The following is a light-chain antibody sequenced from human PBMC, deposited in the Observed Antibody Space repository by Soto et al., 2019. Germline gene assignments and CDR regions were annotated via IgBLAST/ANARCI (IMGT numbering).Light chain of an antibody. CDR1: QDIRNY. V-gene: IGKV1-17*03. Sequence: DIQIPPPPSAMSASVGARVTITCRASQDIRNYLAWFQQKPGQVPKRLIYAASSLQSVVPSRFSGGGSGTEVTRTFSSLQPEDFATYYCLQHNSYPVYTFSQGTKLEIK. CDR3: LQHNSYPVYT. J-gene: IGKJ2*01. CDR2: AAS.